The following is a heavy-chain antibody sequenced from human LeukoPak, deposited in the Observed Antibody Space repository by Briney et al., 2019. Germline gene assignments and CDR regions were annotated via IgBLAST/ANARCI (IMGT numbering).Heavy chain of an antibody. D-gene: IGHD3-10*01. Sequence: SGPTLVNPKQPLTVTCNVSGVSLKTPGLAVGWFRRPPGKALEWLVMSYWDDDRRLSPALRPRLAITEATSKNQVVLTMTDMDHVDTGTYFCAYNPPGVVGEPPRKWFAPWGLGSLVTV. CDR2: SYWDDDR. CDR1: GVSLKTPGLA. J-gene: IGHJ5*02. V-gene: IGHV2-5*02. CDR3: AYNPPGVVGEPPRKWFAP.